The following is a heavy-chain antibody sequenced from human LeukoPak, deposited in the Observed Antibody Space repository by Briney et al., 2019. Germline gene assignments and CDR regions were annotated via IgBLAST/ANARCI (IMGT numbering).Heavy chain of an antibody. V-gene: IGHV3-23*01. J-gene: IGHJ6*02. Sequence: GGSLRLSCAASGFTFSSYAMSWVRQAPGKGLEWVSAISGSGGNTYYADSVKGRFTISRDNAKNSLYLQMNSLRAEDTAVYYCARVGATGNVGYYYYGMDVWGQGTTVTVSS. D-gene: IGHD1-26*01. CDR1: GFTFSSYA. CDR2: ISGSGGNT. CDR3: ARVGATGNVGYYYYGMDV.